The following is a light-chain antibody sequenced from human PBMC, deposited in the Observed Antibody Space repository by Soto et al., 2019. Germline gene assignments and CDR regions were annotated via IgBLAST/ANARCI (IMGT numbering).Light chain of an antibody. J-gene: IGKJ1*01. V-gene: IGKV3-20*01. CDR1: QTISNSY. CDR2: GAS. CDR3: QVYGDASPT. Sequence: EIVLTQSPGTLSLSPGERATLSCRASQTISNSYSAWYQQKPGQAPRLLIYGASPTATGIPERFSGSGSGTDFTLTSSRLEPGDFAVYYCQVYGDASPTFGQGTKVEIK.